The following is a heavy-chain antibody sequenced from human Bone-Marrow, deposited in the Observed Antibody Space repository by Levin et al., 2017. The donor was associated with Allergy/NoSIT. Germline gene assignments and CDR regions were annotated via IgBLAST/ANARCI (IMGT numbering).Heavy chain of an antibody. D-gene: IGHD5-12*01. CDR2: ITSSSSYI. Sequence: LSLTCAASGFTFRTYTMNWVRPAPGKGLDWVSSITSSSSYIYYADSVKGRFTISRDNAKNSLYLQMNSLRVEDTAVYYCARGLEYSGLPWGQGTLVTVSS. CDR1: GFTFRTYT. J-gene: IGHJ5*02. CDR3: ARGLEYSGLP. V-gene: IGHV3-21*01.